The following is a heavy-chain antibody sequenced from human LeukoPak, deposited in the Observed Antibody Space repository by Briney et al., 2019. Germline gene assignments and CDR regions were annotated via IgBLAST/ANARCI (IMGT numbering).Heavy chain of an antibody. CDR3: ARYGGLWLVPYYFDY. D-gene: IGHD4/OR15-4a*01. V-gene: IGHV1-69*01. CDR1: GGTFSSYA. Sequence: SVKVSCKASGGTFSSYAISWVRPAPGQGLEWMGGIIPIFGTANYAQKFQGRVTITADESTSTAYMELSSLRSEDTAVYYCARYGGLWLVPYYFDYWGQGTLVTVSS. CDR2: IIPIFGTA. J-gene: IGHJ4*02.